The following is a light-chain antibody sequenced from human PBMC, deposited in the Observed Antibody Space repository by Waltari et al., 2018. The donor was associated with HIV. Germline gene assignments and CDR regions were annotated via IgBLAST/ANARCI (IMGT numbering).Light chain of an antibody. CDR1: KLGDKY. Sequence: SYELTQPPSVSVSPGQTASITCSGDKLGDKYVSWYQQKAGQSPVLVIFQDSKRPSGIPERFSGSNSGNTAFLTISGLQAEDEAEYHCCSHAGNFIFAFGSGTKVTVL. CDR2: QDS. J-gene: IGLJ1*01. CDR3: CSHAGNFIFA. V-gene: IGLV3-1*01.